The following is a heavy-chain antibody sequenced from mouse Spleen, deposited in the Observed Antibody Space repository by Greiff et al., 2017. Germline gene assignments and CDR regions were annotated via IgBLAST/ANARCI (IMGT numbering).Heavy chain of an antibody. CDR3: ARYFEEDYFDY. CDR1: GYTFTDYN. Sequence: VQLQQSGPELVKPGASVKMSCKASGYTFTDYNMHWVKQSHGKSLEWIGYINPNNGGTSYNQKFKGKATLTADKSSSTAYMQLSSLTSEDSAVYFCARYFEEDYFDYWGQGTTLTVSS. CDR2: INPNNGGT. V-gene: IGHV1-22*01. J-gene: IGHJ2*01.